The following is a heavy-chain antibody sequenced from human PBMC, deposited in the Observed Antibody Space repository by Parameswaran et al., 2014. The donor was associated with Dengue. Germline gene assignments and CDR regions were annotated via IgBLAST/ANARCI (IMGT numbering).Heavy chain of an antibody. CDR2: IYHNGPT. D-gene: IGHD2-15*01. V-gene: IGHV4-59*12. CDR1: GGSINSYY. CDR3: ARIPPGTGSFDY. Sequence: SETLSLTCTVSGGSINSYYWSWIRRPPGKGLEWIGYIYHNGPTNYNPSLKSRVSISVDVSKNQFSLQLNSVTAADTAVYYCARIPPGTGSFDYWGQGSLVTVSS. J-gene: IGHJ4*02.